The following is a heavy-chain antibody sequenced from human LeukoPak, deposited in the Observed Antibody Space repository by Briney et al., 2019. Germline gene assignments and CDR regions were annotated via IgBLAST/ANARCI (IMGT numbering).Heavy chain of an antibody. J-gene: IGHJ4*02. Sequence: GRSLRLSCAASGFTFSSYGMYWVRQAPGEGLEWVALIWYDGSNRYCADSVKGRFTISRDNSKNTLYLQMNSLRAEDTAVYYCASWRGSGSYGGYFDYWGQGTLVTVSS. CDR3: ASWRGSGSYGGYFDY. CDR1: GFTFSSYG. CDR2: IWYDGSNR. V-gene: IGHV3-33*01. D-gene: IGHD3-10*01.